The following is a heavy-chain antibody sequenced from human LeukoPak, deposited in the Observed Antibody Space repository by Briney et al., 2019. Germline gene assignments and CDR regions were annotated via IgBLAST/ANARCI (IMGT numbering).Heavy chain of an antibody. CDR1: GGSFSGYY. CDR2: INHSGST. V-gene: IGHV4-34*01. D-gene: IGHD3-22*01. J-gene: IGHJ4*02. CDR3: VTYYFDSSGPKKNY. Sequence: SETLSLTCAVYGGSFSGYYWSWIRRPPGKGLEWIGEINHSGSTNYNPSLKSRVTISVDTSKKQFSLKLSSVTAADTAVYYCVTYYFDSSGPKKNYWGQGTLVTVSS.